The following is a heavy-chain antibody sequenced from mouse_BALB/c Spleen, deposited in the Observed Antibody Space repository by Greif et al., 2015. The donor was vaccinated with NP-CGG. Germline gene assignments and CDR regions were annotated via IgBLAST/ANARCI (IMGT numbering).Heavy chain of an antibody. D-gene: IGHD2-1*01. CDR2: IDLSDSET. Sequence: VQLQQSGAELVKPGAPVKLSCKASGYTFTSYWMNWVKQRPGRGLEWIGRIDLSDSETHYNQKFKDKATLTVDKSSSTAYIQLSSLTSEDSAVYYCASGGNYDYFDYWGQGTTLTVSS. CDR3: ASGGNYDYFDY. V-gene: IGHV1-69*02. CDR1: GYTFTSYW. J-gene: IGHJ2*01.